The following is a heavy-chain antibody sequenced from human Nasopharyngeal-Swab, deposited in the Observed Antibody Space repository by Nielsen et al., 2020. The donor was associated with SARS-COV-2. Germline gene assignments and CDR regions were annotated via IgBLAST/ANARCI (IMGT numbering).Heavy chain of an antibody. CDR3: ARVSSKRFTFDY. Sequence: VRQAPGKGLEWVGLISYDGANKHHADSVKGRISISRNNSNNTLYLEMNTLRPEDTAIYYCARVSSKRFTFDYWGQGALVTVSS. D-gene: IGHD3-16*01. J-gene: IGHJ4*02. CDR2: ISYDGANK. V-gene: IGHV3-30-3*01.